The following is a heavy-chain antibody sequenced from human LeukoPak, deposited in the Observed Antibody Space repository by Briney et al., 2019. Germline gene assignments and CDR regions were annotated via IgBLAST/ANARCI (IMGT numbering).Heavy chain of an antibody. V-gene: IGHV1-8*01. D-gene: IGHD2-15*01. CDR3: ARAGGYCGRISCPYYFDY. CDR2: MNPNSGNT. CDR1: GYTFTSYD. J-gene: IGHJ4*02. Sequence: GASVKVPCKASGYTFTSYDINWVRQATGQGLEWMGWMNPNSGNTGYAQKFQGRVTMTRNTSISTAYMELSSLRSEDTAVHYCARAGGYCGRISCPYYFDYWGQGSLVAVSS.